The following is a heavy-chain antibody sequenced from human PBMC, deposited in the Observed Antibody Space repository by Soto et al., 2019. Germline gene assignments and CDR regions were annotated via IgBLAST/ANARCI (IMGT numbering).Heavy chain of an antibody. D-gene: IGHD6-6*01. CDR3: ASPVLNEYSRSLHAFDI. CDR2: FDPEDGET. CDR1: GYTLTELS. V-gene: IGHV1-24*01. J-gene: IGHJ3*02. Sequence: GASVKVSCKVSGYTLTELSMHWVRQAPGKGLEWMGGFDPEDGETIYAQKFQGRVTMTEDTSTDTAYMELSSLRSEDTAVYYCASPVLNEYSRSLHAFDIWGQGTMVTGSS.